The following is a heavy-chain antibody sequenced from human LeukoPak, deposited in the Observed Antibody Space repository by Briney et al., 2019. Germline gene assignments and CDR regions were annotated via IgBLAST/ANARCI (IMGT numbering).Heavy chain of an antibody. CDR1: GYTFTSYG. CDR3: ARNAGIYSSSNWFDP. D-gene: IGHD6-13*01. CDR2: ISAYNGNT. V-gene: IGHV1-18*01. J-gene: IGHJ5*02. Sequence: ASVKVSCKASGYTFTSYGISRVRQAPGQGLEWMGWISAYNGNTNYAQKLQGRVTMTTDTSTSTAYMELRSLRSDDTAVYYCARNAGIYSSSNWFDPWGQGTLVTVSS.